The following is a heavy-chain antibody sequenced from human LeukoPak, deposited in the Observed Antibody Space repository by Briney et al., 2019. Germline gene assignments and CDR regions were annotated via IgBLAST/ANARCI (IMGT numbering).Heavy chain of an antibody. CDR2: INSDGSST. V-gene: IGHV3-74*01. CDR3: ARDRSGYSYDAFDI. Sequence: GGSLRLSCAASGFTFSSYWMHWVGQAPGKGLVWVSRINSDGSSTSYADSVKGRFTISRDNAKNTLYLQMNSLRAEDTAVYYCARDRSGYSYDAFDIWGQGTMVTVSS. J-gene: IGHJ3*02. D-gene: IGHD3-3*01. CDR1: GFTFSSYW.